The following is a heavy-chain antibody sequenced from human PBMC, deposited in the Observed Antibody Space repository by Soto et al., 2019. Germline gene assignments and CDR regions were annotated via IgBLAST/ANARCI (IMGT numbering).Heavy chain of an antibody. V-gene: IGHV4-59*08. CDR1: GGSINSYY. J-gene: IGHJ4*02. CDR3: ARHLRRSGWFDY. D-gene: IGHD6-19*01. CDR2: IYYSGST. Sequence: SSETLSLTCTVSGGSINSYYWSWIRQPPGKGLEWIGYIYYSGSTNYNPSLKSRVTISVDTSKNQFSLKLYSVTAAETAMYYCARHLRRSGWFDYWGLGTLVTVSS.